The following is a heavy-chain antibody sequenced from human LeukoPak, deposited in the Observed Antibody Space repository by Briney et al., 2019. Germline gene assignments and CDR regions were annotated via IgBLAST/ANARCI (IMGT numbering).Heavy chain of an antibody. CDR2: IAPSSGTT. J-gene: IGHJ4*02. Sequence: ASVKVSCKASGYTFTSNYMHWVRQAPGQGLEWMGVIAPSSGTTSYAQKFQGRVTMTRDTSTSTLYMELSSLTTEDTAVYYCARATGYSAVPFYYWGQGTLVTVSS. CDR3: ARATGYSAVPFYY. CDR1: GYTFTSNY. V-gene: IGHV1-46*01. D-gene: IGHD6-13*01.